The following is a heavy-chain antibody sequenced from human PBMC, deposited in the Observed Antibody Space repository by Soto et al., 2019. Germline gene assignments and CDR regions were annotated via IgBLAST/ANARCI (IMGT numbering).Heavy chain of an antibody. J-gene: IGHJ4*02. CDR1: GFSFSTFG. D-gene: IGHD5-18*01. V-gene: IGHV3-30*18. Sequence: QVQLVESGGGVVQPGRSLRLSCSASGFSFSTFGMHWVRQAPGKGLEWVAVISYGGSDQYYADSVEGRFTISRDNSENTLYLQMNSLRTEDTAVYYGAKGIGGYSNGNYLDSWGQGALVTVSS. CDR3: AKGIGGYSNGNYLDS. CDR2: ISYGGSDQ.